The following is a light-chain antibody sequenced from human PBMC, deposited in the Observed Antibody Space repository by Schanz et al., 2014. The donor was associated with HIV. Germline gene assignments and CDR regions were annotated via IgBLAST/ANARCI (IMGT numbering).Light chain of an antibody. CDR1: SSDVGVYNY. V-gene: IGLV2-8*01. Sequence: QSALTQPPSASGSRGQSITISCTGTSSDVGVYNYVSWYQHHPGKAPKLMIYEVIKRPSGVPDRFSGSKSGSTASLTISGLQAEDEADYYCSSYAGNNNGVFGGGTKVTVL. CDR2: EVI. CDR3: SSYAGNNNGV. J-gene: IGLJ3*02.